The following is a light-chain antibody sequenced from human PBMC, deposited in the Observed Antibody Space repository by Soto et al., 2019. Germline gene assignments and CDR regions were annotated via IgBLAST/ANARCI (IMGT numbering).Light chain of an antibody. Sequence: EIVMKQSPATLSVSPGDRATLSCRASQSVDNDLAWYQQKPGQPPRLLIYDASTRATGIPARFSGSQSGTDFTLTISRLEPEDFAVYYCQQYGSSPDTFGQGTRLEIK. J-gene: IGKJ5*01. CDR3: QQYGSSPDT. V-gene: IGKV3D-15*02. CDR1: QSVDND. CDR2: DAS.